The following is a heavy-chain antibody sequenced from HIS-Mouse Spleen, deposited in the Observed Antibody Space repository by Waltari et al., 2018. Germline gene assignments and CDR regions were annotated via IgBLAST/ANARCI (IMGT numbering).Heavy chain of an antibody. CDR2: INPNSGGT. Sequence: QVPLVQSGAAVKTPGASVKVSCKASGYPFPGYYMHWVRQAPGQGLEWMGWINPNSGGTNYAQKFQGRVTMTRDTSISTAYMELSRLRSDDTAVYYCARDVPNWGAFDIWGQGTMVTVSS. V-gene: IGHV1-2*02. J-gene: IGHJ3*02. CDR1: GYPFPGYY. CDR3: ARDVPNWGAFDI. D-gene: IGHD7-27*01.